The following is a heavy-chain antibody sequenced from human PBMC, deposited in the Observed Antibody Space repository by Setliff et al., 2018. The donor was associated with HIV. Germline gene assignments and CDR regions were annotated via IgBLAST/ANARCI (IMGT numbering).Heavy chain of an antibody. CDR2: IYHSGST. J-gene: IGHJ4*02. Sequence: ETLSLTCAVSGGSISSSNWGWIRQPPGKGLEWIGSIYHSGSTYYNPSLKSRVTISVDTSKNQFSLKLTSVTAADTAVYYCARTLRAAAMGYFDCWGQGTRVTVSS. D-gene: IGHD5-18*01. V-gene: IGHV4-38-2*01. CDR3: ARTLRAAAMGYFDC. CDR1: GGSISSSN.